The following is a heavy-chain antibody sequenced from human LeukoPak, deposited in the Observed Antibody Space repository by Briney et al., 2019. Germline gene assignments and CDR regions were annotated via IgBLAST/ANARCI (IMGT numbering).Heavy chain of an antibody. CDR1: GDSVSSNSAT. CDR3: ARDSDAFDI. V-gene: IGHV6-1*01. Sequence: SQTLSLTCAISGDSVSSNSATWNWIGQSPSRGLEWLGRAYYRSNWYSDYALSVKSRITINPDTSKNQFSLQLDSVTPEDTALYYCARDSDAFDIWGQGTMVTVSS. J-gene: IGHJ3*02. CDR2: AYYRSNWYS.